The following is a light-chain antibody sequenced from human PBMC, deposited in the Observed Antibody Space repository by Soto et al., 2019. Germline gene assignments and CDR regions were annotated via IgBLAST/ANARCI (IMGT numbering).Light chain of an antibody. CDR1: KIGDKS. J-gene: IGLJ2*01. CDR2: DDY. Sequence: SYELAQPPSVSVAPGQPARLTCGGDKIGDKSVHWYQQKPGQAPVMVVYDDYDRPSGIPERFSGSNSGNTATLTISGVEAGDEADYYCQVCDSSADRVAVFGGGTKLTVL. V-gene: IGLV3-21*02. CDR3: QVCDSSADRVAV.